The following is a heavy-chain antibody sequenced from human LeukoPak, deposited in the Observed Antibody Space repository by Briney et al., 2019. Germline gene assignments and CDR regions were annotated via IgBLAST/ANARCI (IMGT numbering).Heavy chain of an antibody. CDR1: GGSINNYY. Sequence: SQTLSLTCTVSGGSINNYYWSWIRQPPGKGLEYIGYIYYSGSANYNPSLKSRVTISVDPSKNQFSLKLSSVTAADTAVYYCARNGDYYEKSGYYYLFDFWGQGTLVTVSS. CDR2: IYYSGSA. J-gene: IGHJ4*02. V-gene: IGHV4-59*01. CDR3: ARNGDYYEKSGYYYLFDF. D-gene: IGHD3-22*01.